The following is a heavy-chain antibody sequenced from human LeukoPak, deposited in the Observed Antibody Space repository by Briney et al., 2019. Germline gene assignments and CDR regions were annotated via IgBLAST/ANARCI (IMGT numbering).Heavy chain of an antibody. CDR2: INPNSGAT. D-gene: IGHD3-22*01. J-gene: IGHJ4*02. Sequence: ASVKVSCKASGYTFTDYYIHWVRQAPGQGLEWMGWINPNSGATNSAQKFQGRVTITRDTSISTAYMELSRLRSDDAAVYYCARVDYYDFHFDFWGQGTLVTVSS. CDR3: ARVDYYDFHFDF. V-gene: IGHV1-2*02. CDR1: GYTFTDYY.